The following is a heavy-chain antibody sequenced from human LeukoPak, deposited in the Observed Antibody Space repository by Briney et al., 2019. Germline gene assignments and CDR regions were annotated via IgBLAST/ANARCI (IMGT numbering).Heavy chain of an antibody. J-gene: IGHJ4*02. Sequence: GGSLRLSCAASGFTFSSYSMNWVRQAPGKGLEWVSYISSSSSTIYYADSVKGRFTISRDNAKNSLYLQMNSLRAEDTAVYYCARIYGGNSYYFDWWGQGTLVTVSS. CDR3: ARIYGGNSYYFDW. CDR1: GFTFSSYS. V-gene: IGHV3-48*04. D-gene: IGHD4-23*01. CDR2: ISSSSSTI.